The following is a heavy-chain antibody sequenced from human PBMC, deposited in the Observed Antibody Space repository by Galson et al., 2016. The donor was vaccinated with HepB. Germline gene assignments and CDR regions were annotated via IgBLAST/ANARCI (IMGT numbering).Heavy chain of an antibody. CDR2: IYWNDDK. Sequence: PALVKPTQTLTLTCTFSGFSLSTSGVGVGWIRQPPGKALEWLALIYWNDDKRYRPSLKSRLTITKDTSKNQVVLTMTNMDPVDTATYYCARSRAVAGTDYYYYVMDVWGQGTPVTVSS. V-gene: IGHV2-5*01. J-gene: IGHJ6*02. CDR3: ARSRAVAGTDYYYYVMDV. CDR1: GFSLSTSGVG. D-gene: IGHD6-19*01.